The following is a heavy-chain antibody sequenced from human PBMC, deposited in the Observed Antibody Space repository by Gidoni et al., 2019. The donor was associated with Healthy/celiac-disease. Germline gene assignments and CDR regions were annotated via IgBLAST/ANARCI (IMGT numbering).Heavy chain of an antibody. CDR2: ISSSSSTI. Sequence: EVQQVESGGGLVQPGGSLRLSCAASGFTSISYSMNRVRQAPGKGLEWVSYISSSSSTIYYADSVKDRFTISRDNAKNSLYLHMHSLRDEDTAVYCCARDLGYCSGGSCYSSWDFDLWGRGTLVTVSS. V-gene: IGHV3-48*02. J-gene: IGHJ2*01. D-gene: IGHD2-15*01. CDR1: GFTSISYS. CDR3: ARDLGYCSGGSCYSSWDFDL.